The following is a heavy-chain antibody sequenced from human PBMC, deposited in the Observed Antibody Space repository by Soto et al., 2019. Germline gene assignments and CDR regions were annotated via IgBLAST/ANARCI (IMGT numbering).Heavy chain of an antibody. Sequence: SETLSLTCIVSGGSISSNYWSWIRQPPGKGLEWTGYIYYTGSTNFNPSLKNRVIISVDTSKNQFSLKLSSVTAADTAVYYCARYSSNWFQPEGMDVWGQGTTVAVSS. D-gene: IGHD6-13*01. CDR1: GGSISSNY. J-gene: IGHJ6*02. V-gene: IGHV4-59*01. CDR3: ARYSSNWFQPEGMDV. CDR2: IYYTGST.